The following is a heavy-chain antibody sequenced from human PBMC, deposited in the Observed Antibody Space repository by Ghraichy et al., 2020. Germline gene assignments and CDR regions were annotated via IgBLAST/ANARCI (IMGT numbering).Heavy chain of an antibody. Sequence: GESLNISCAASGFTFSNYWMTWVRQAPGKGLEWVASIKEDGSKNSYVDSVKGRFTMSRDNAENSLYLQMNSLRADDTAVYYCARDDGQWGSRIWYLDLWGRGTLVTVSS. CDR1: GFTFSNYW. V-gene: IGHV3-7*03. J-gene: IGHJ2*01. D-gene: IGHD3-16*01. CDR3: ARDDGQWGSRIWYLDL. CDR2: IKEDGSKN.